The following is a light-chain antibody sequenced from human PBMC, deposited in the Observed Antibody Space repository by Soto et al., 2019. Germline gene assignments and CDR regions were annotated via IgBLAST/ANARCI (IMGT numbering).Light chain of an antibody. Sequence: EIVLTQSPGTLSLSPGERATLSCRASQSVASRRLAWYKQRPGQALRLVLYDASTRATGIPDRFSGSGSGTDFTLTISRLEPEDFAVYYCQQYSSLPRTFGQGTKVEI. CDR1: QSVASRR. CDR2: DAS. V-gene: IGKV3-20*01. CDR3: QQYSSLPRT. J-gene: IGKJ1*01.